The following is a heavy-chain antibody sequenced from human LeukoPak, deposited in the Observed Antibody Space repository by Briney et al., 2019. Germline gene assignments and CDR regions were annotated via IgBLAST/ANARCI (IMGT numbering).Heavy chain of an antibody. D-gene: IGHD3-10*01. CDR2: ISTISSYI. J-gene: IGHJ4*02. Sequence: GGSLRLSCAASGFTLSSYSMNWVRQAPGKGLEWVSSISTISSYIHYADSVKGRFTISRDNAKNSLYLQMNSLRAEDTAVYYCARAKPKNMVRGLIMRRESRYYFDYWGQGTLVTVSS. V-gene: IGHV3-21*04. CDR3: ARAKPKNMVRGLIMRRESRYYFDY. CDR1: GFTLSSYS.